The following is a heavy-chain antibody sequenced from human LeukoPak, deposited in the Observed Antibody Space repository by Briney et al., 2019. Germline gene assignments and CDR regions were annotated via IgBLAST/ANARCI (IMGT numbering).Heavy chain of an antibody. J-gene: IGHJ6*03. Sequence: GGSLRLSCAASGFTFTNYAMHWVRLAPGKGLEWVANIKQDGSEKYYVDSVKGRFTISRDNAQNSLSLQMNSLRAEDTAVYYCARGHYYMDVWGKGTTVTVSS. V-gene: IGHV3-7*04. CDR1: GFTFTNYA. CDR3: ARGHYYMDV. CDR2: IKQDGSEK.